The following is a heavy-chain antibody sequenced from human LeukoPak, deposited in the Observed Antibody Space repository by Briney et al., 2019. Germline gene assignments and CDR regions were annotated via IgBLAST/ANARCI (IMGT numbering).Heavy chain of an antibody. CDR1: GGSISSYY. J-gene: IGHJ5*02. Sequence: SETLPLTCTVSGGSISSYYWSWIRQPPGKGLEWIGYIYYSGSTNYNPSLKSRVTISVDTSKNQFSLKLSSVTAADTAVYYCARHDEYSSSWYWFDPWGPGTLVTVSS. D-gene: IGHD6-13*01. V-gene: IGHV4-59*08. CDR2: IYYSGST. CDR3: ARHDEYSSSWYWFDP.